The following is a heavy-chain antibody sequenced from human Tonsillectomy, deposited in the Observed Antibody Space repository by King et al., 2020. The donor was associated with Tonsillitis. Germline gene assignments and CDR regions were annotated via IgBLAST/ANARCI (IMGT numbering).Heavy chain of an antibody. CDR3: ARIPSATSRYYYGMDV. Sequence: VQLVESGGGLVQPGGSLRLSCAASGFTFSSYSMNWVRQAPGKGLEWVSYISSSTSTIYYADSVKGRFTISRDNAKNSLFLQMNSLRDEDTAVYYCARIPSATSRYYYGMDVWGQGTTVTVSS. D-gene: IGHD2-15*01. V-gene: IGHV3-48*02. CDR1: GFTFSSYS. J-gene: IGHJ6*02. CDR2: ISSSTSTI.